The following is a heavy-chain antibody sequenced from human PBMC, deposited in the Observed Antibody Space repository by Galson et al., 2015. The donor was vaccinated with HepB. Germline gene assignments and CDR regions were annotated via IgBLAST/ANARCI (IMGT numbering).Heavy chain of an antibody. V-gene: IGHV3-23*01. CDR2: ISGSGNNT. Sequence: SLRLSCAASGLTFNTYAMGWVRQAPGKGLELVSAISGSGNNTYYADSVKGHFTISRDNSKSTVNLQMNSLSVEDTAIYYCTRGGGPGKGMDVWGKGTTVTVSS. J-gene: IGHJ6*04. CDR1: GLTFNTYA. CDR3: TRGGGPGKGMDV. D-gene: IGHD3-16*01.